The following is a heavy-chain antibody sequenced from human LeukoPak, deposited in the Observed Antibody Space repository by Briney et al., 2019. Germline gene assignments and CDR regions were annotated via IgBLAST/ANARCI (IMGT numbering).Heavy chain of an antibody. CDR3: ARGGGRYSVDY. CDR1: GYTFIDYY. Sequence: ATVKVSCKASGYTFIDYYMHWVRRAPGQGLEWIGWISSNSGGKKCTQKFQGRVTMTRDTSITTVYMELSGLSFDDTAVYYCARGGGRYSVDYWGQGTLVIVSS. CDR2: ISSNSGGK. D-gene: IGHD1-26*01. V-gene: IGHV1-2*02. J-gene: IGHJ4*02.